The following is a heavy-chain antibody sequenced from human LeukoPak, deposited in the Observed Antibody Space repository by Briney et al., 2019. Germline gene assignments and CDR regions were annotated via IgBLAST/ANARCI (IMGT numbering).Heavy chain of an antibody. Sequence: PGGSLRLSCAASGFTFSSYGMHWVRQAPGKGLEWVAVISYDGSNKYYADSVKGRFTISRDNSKNTLYLQMNSLRAEDTAVYYCARGYYDSSGYSLHAFDIWGQGTMVTVSS. J-gene: IGHJ3*02. D-gene: IGHD3-22*01. CDR1: GFTFSSYG. CDR3: ARGYYDSSGYSLHAFDI. V-gene: IGHV3-30*03. CDR2: ISYDGSNK.